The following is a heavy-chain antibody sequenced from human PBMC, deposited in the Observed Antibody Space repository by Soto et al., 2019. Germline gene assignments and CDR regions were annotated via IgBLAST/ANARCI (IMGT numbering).Heavy chain of an antibody. CDR3: ARGGGYHCTNGVCYRSGGNY. CDR2: INHSGST. CDR1: GGSFSGYY. Sequence: QVQLQQWGAGLLKPSETLSLTCAVYGGSFSGYYWSWIRQPPGKGLEWIGEINHSGSTNYNPSLKSRVTISVDTSKNQFSLKLSSVTAADTAVYYCARGGGYHCTNGVCYRSGGNYWGQGTLVTVSS. D-gene: IGHD2-8*01. J-gene: IGHJ4*02. V-gene: IGHV4-34*01.